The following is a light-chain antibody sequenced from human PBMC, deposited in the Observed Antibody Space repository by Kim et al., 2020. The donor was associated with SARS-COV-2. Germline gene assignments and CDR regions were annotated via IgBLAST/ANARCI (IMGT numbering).Light chain of an antibody. CDR3: NSRDSNDYVV. CDR2: GKD. J-gene: IGLJ2*01. V-gene: IGLV3-19*01. CDR1: SLRTDY. Sequence: VALGQTVRITCQGDSLRTDYATWYQQKTGQAPKVVIYGKDNRPSGVPDRFSGSSSGNTAYLTITGTQAGDEADYYCNSRDSNDYVVFGGGTKVTVL.